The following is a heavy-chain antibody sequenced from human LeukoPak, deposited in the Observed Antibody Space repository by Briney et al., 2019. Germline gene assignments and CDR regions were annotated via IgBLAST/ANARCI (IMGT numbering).Heavy chain of an antibody. CDR2: ISGSGGST. CDR1: GFTFSSYA. V-gene: IGHV3-23*01. D-gene: IGHD3-3*01. CDR3: AKDPPAYDFWSGYYTDDAFDI. J-gene: IGHJ3*02. Sequence: GGSLRLSCAASGFTFSSYAMSWVRQAPGKGLEWVSAISGSGGSTYYADSVKGRFTISRDNSKNTLCLQMNSLRAEDTAVYYCAKDPPAYDFWSGYYTDDAFDIWGQGTMVTVSS.